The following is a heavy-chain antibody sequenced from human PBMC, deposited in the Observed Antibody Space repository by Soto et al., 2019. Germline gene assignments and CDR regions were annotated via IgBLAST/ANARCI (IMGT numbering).Heavy chain of an antibody. CDR3: AKPRLGYYYYMDV. CDR2: ISWNSGSI. CDR1: GFTFDDYA. J-gene: IGHJ6*03. Sequence: EVQLVESGGGLVQPGRSLRLSCAASGFTFDDYAMHWVRQAPGKGLEWVSGISWNSGSIGYADSVKGRFTISRDNAKNSLYLQMNSLRAEDTALYYCAKPRLGYYYYMDVWGKGTTVTVSS. V-gene: IGHV3-9*01. D-gene: IGHD3-16*01.